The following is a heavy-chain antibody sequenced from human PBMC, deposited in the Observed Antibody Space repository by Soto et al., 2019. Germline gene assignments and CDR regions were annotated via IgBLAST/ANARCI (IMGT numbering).Heavy chain of an antibody. D-gene: IGHD2-2*01. V-gene: IGHV1-46*03. J-gene: IGHJ4*02. CDR1: GYTFTSNY. CDR2: INPGGGTT. Sequence: WASVKVSCKASGYTFTSNYIHWVRRAPGQGLEWLGIINPGGGTTNYAQKFQGRVTMTRDTSTSTVYMELSSLRSEDTAVYYCARALVPAAPFDYWGQGTLVTVSS. CDR3: ARALVPAAPFDY.